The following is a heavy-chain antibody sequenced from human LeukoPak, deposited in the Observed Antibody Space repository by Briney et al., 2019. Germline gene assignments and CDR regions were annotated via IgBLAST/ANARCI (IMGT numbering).Heavy chain of an antibody. CDR2: IYYSGST. J-gene: IGHJ4*02. CDR3: ARDAGSTSYSDY. V-gene: IGHV4-59*01. CDR1: GGSISSYY. Sequence: SETLSLTCTVSGGSISSYYWSWIRQPPGKGLEWIGYIYYSGSTNYNPPLKSRVTISVDTSKNQFSLKLSSVTAADTAVYYCARDAGSTSYSDYWGQGTLVTVSS. D-gene: IGHD2-2*01.